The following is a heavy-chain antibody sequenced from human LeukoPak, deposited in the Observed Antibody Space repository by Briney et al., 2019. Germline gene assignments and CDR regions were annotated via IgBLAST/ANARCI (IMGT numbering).Heavy chain of an antibody. Sequence: GGSLRLSCAASGVTFSCHVMSWLRQAPGKGREWVAALSGSGGSTYYADSVKGRFTISRDNSKNTLYLQMNSLRAEDTAVYYCAKDQGRKGSDYWGQGTLVTVPS. D-gene: IGHD3-10*01. J-gene: IGHJ4*02. CDR1: GVTFSCHV. V-gene: IGHV3-23*01. CDR3: AKDQGRKGSDY. CDR2: LSGSGGST.